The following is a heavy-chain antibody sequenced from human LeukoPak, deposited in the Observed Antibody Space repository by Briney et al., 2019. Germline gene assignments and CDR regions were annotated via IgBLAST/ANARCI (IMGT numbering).Heavy chain of an antibody. J-gene: IGHJ4*02. CDR2: IKQDGSEK. D-gene: IGHD6-13*01. CDR1: GFTFSSYW. Sequence: QSGGSLRLSCAASGFTFSSYWMSWVRQAPGKGLEWVANIKQDGSEKYYVDSVKGRFTISRDNAKNSLYLQMNSLRAEDTAVYYCAILSLRVSCSWKPLDYWGQGTLVTVSS. CDR3: AILSLRVSCSWKPLDY. V-gene: IGHV3-7*01.